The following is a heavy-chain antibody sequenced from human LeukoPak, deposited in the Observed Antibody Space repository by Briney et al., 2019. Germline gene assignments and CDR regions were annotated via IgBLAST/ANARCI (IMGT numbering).Heavy chain of an antibody. Sequence: GGSLRLSCEGSGFTFSNYWMGWVRQAPGKGLQWVANIKTDGSEKYYVDSVKGRFTISRDNAKNPLYLQMNSLRAEDTAVYYCARVPRDYYDSSGYYFDYWGQGTLVTVSS. CDR2: IKTDGSEK. CDR3: ARVPRDYYDSSGYYFDY. J-gene: IGHJ4*02. V-gene: IGHV3-7*01. D-gene: IGHD3-22*01. CDR1: GFTFSNYW.